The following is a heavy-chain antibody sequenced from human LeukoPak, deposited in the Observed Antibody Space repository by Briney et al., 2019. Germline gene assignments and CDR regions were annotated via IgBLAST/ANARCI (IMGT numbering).Heavy chain of an antibody. CDR3: TTDPGFGYGDYGYYYYGMDV. D-gene: IGHD4-17*01. V-gene: IGHV3-15*01. Sequence: PGGSLRLSCAASGFTFSNAWMSWVGHAPGKGLEWVGRIKSKTDGGTTDYAAPVKGRFTISRDDSKNTLYLQMNSLKTEDTAVYYCTTDPGFGYGDYGYYYYGMDVWGQGTTVTVSS. CDR1: GFTFSNAW. J-gene: IGHJ6*02. CDR2: IKSKTDGGTT.